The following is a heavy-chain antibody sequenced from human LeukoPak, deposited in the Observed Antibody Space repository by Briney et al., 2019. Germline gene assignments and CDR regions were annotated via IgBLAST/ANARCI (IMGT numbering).Heavy chain of an antibody. J-gene: IGHJ5*02. Sequence: GGSLRLSCAASGFTVGTNYMSWVRQAPGKGLEWVSIIYSGGNTHYVDSVKGRFTISRDNGRLFLQMNSLRVEDTAIYYCARDKPDAAXSSAWYWAAWGQGTLV. D-gene: IGHD2-8*02. CDR1: GFTVGTNY. CDR2: IYSGGNT. CDR3: ARDKPDAAXSSAWYWAA. V-gene: IGHV3-66*01.